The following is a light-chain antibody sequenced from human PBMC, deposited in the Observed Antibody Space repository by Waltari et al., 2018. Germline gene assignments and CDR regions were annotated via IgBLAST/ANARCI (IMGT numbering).Light chain of an antibody. V-gene: IGLV2-23*02. CDR1: SSGMGWYDT. J-gene: IGLJ3*02. Sequence: QSALTQPAAVSGSPGQSVTIPCTGSSSGMGWYDTFSWYQQHPGNAPKLVISDVSKRPSGVSDRFSGSKSGDTASLTISGLQFEDEADYSCCSYAGNYVWVFGGGTRLTVL. CDR2: DVS. CDR3: CSYAGNYVWV.